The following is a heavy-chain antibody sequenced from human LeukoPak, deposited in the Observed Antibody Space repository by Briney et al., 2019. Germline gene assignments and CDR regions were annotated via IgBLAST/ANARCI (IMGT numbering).Heavy chain of an antibody. CDR2: ISSSGSTI. CDR1: GFTFSNYA. CDR3: ARTYYDILTGYNPYFDY. V-gene: IGHV3-48*04. Sequence: GGSLRLSCAASGFTFSNYAMSWVRQAPGKGLEWVSYISSSGSTIYYADSVKGRFTISRDNAKKSLYLQMNSLRAEDTAVYYCARTYYDILTGYNPYFDYWGQGILVTVSS. D-gene: IGHD3-9*01. J-gene: IGHJ4*02.